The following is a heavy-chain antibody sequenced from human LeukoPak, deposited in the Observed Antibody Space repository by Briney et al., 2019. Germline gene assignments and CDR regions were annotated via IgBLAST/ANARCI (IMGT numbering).Heavy chain of an antibody. D-gene: IGHD2-2*02. Sequence: WAPVKVPCKASGYTFTSYGISWVRQAPGQGLEWMGWISAYNGNTNYAQKLQGRVTMTTDTSTSTAYMELRSLRSDDTAVYYCARDRGYCSSTSCYSTNWGQGTLVTVSS. J-gene: IGHJ4*02. CDR1: GYTFTSYG. CDR3: ARDRGYCSSTSCYSTN. CDR2: ISAYNGNT. V-gene: IGHV1-18*01.